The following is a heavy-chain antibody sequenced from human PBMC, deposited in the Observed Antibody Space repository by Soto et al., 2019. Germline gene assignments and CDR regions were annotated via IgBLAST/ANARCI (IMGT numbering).Heavy chain of an antibody. J-gene: IGHJ6*03. D-gene: IGHD3-9*01. CDR1: GGSIGSGGYY. CDR3: ARASGTYDILIDYYYYYMDV. CDR2: IYYSGST. V-gene: IGHV4-31*03. Sequence: SETLSLTCTVSGGSIGSGGYYWSWIRQHPGKGLEWIGYIYYSGSTYYNPSLKSRVTISVDTSKNQFSLKLSSVTAADTAVYYCARASGTYDILIDYYYYYMDVWGKGTTVTVSS.